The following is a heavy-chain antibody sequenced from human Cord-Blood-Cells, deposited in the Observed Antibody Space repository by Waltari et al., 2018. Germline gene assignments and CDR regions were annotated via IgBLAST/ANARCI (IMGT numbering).Heavy chain of an antibody. CDR3: ATRNSSTAPFDY. CDR1: GGSFSGYY. D-gene: IGHD6-13*01. CDR2: INHSGST. Sequence: QVQLQQWGAGLLKPSETLSLTCAFYGGSFSGYYWSWIRQPPGKGLEWIGEINHSGSTNYTPTLKSRVTISVDTSKNQFSLKLSSVTAADTAVYYCATRNSSTAPFDYWGQGTLVTVSS. V-gene: IGHV4-34*01. J-gene: IGHJ4*02.